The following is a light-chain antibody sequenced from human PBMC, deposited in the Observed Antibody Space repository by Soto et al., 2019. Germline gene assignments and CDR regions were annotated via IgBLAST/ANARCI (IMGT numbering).Light chain of an antibody. Sequence: DLVMTQSPLSLPVTPGEPASISCRSSQSLLHSNGYNYLDWYLQKTGQSPQLLIYLGSNRASRAPDRFSGSASGTDFTLKISRVEAEDVGVYYCMQALQTPWTFGQGTKVEIK. CDR1: QSLLHSNGYNY. CDR2: LGS. CDR3: MQALQTPWT. J-gene: IGKJ1*01. V-gene: IGKV2-28*01.